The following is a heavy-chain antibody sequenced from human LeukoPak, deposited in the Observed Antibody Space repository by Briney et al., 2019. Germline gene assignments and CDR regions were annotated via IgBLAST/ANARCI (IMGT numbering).Heavy chain of an antibody. CDR2: INHDGTII. V-gene: IGHV3-74*01. J-gene: IGHJ5*02. Sequence: GGSLRLSCVASGFTFSNYVMYWVRQAPGKGLMCISRINHDGTIITYADSVKGRFTISRDNAENTLFLQMNSLRGEDTAVYFCARDLYYFDRSGYYASDLWGQGTLVTVSS. CDR1: GFTFSNYV. D-gene: IGHD3-22*01. CDR3: ARDLYYFDRSGYYASDL.